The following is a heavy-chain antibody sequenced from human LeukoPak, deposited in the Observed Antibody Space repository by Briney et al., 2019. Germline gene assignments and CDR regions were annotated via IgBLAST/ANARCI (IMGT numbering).Heavy chain of an antibody. Sequence: SETLSLTCAVSGYSISSGYYWGWIRQPPGKGLEWIGSIYHSGSTYYGPSLKSRVTISVDTSKNQFSLKLSSVTAADTAVYYCAVGGDYYFDYWGQGTLVTVSS. CDR2: IYHSGST. J-gene: IGHJ4*02. V-gene: IGHV4-38-2*01. D-gene: IGHD2-21*02. CDR3: AVGGDYYFDY. CDR1: GYSISSGYY.